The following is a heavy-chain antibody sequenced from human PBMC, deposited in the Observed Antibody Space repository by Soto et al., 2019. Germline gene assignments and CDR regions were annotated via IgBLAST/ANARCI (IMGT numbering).Heavy chain of an antibody. CDR1: GGSISSAAYY. CDR2: ISHSGST. Sequence: PSETLSLTCTVSGGSISSAAYYWSWIRQHPGKGLEWIGYISHSGSTYYNPSLKSRVIISVDTSKNQFSLSLTSVTAADTAVYYCARARGAARPNYYYGMDVWGQGTTVTVSS. D-gene: IGHD6-6*01. J-gene: IGHJ6*02. CDR3: ARARGAARPNYYYGMDV. V-gene: IGHV4-31*03.